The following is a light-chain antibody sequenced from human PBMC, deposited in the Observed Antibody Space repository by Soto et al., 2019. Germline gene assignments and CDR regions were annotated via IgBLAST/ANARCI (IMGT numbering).Light chain of an antibody. CDR1: QSVATN. V-gene: IGKV3-15*01. Sequence: EIVMTQSPATLSVSPGERATLSCRASQSVATNLAWYQQKPGQPPRLLIYGASTRATGIPARFSGSGSGTEFTLTISSLQPEDFATYYCQPSYSTPPTFGQGTKGDIK. CDR3: QPSYSTPPT. J-gene: IGKJ1*01. CDR2: GAS.